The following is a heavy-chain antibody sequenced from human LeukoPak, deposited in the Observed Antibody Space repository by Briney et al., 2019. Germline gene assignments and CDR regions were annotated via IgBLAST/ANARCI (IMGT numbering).Heavy chain of an antibody. D-gene: IGHD2-15*01. CDR2: INPNSGGT. CDR1: GYTFTGYY. Sequence: ASVKVSCKASGYTFTGYYMHWVRQAPGQGLEWMGWINPNSGGTNYAQKFQGRVTMTRGTSISTAYMELSRLRSDDTAVYYCAKAKALVARGYCSGGSCYFDYWGQGTLVTVSS. J-gene: IGHJ4*02. V-gene: IGHV1-2*02. CDR3: AKAKALVARGYCSGGSCYFDY.